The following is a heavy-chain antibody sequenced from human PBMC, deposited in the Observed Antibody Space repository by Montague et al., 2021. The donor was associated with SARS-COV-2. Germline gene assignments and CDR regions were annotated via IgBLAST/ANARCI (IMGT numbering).Heavy chain of an antibody. D-gene: IGHD1-1*01. CDR2: IYYTGST. CDR3: ARNEEGYGYFDL. CDR1: GGPISRNY. Sequence: SETLSLTCTVSGGPISRNYWNWIRQPPGKGLEWIGSIYYTGSTFYTPSLKSRVAISVDTSKNEFSLKLISVTATDTAVYYCARNEEGYGYFDLWGRGTLVTVSS. V-gene: IGHV4-39*01. J-gene: IGHJ2*01.